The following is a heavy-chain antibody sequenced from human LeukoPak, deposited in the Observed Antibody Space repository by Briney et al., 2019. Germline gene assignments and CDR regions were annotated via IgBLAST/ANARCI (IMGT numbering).Heavy chain of an antibody. CDR1: RFTFSSYW. Sequence: GGSLRLSCAASRFTFSSYWMSWVRQAPGKGLEWVANIKEDGSEKYYVDSVEGRFTISRDNAKNSLYLQMNSLRAEDTAVYYCARGGYSYGSWGQGTLVTVSS. CDR2: IKEDGSEK. J-gene: IGHJ5*02. V-gene: IGHV3-7*04. D-gene: IGHD5-18*01. CDR3: ARGGYSYGS.